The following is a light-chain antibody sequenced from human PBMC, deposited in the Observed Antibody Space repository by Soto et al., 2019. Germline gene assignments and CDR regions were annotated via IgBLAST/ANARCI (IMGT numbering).Light chain of an antibody. CDR2: GAS. CDR3: QQYGRSST. CDR1: QTVGSRY. V-gene: IGKV3-20*01. Sequence: EIVLAQSSGTLSLSPRERATPSCRASQTVGSRYLAWYQQKPGRAPRLLIYGASSRATGIPDRFSGSGSGTEFTLTISRLEPEDFAVYFCQQYGRSSTFGQGTRLEI. J-gene: IGKJ5*01.